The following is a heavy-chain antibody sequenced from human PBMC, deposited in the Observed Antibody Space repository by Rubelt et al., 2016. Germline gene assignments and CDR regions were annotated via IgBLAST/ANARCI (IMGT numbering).Heavy chain of an antibody. J-gene: IGHJ4*02. CDR1: GFSLSASRVC. CDR2: IDWDDDK. CDR3: ARITDGGYYYFDF. D-gene: IGHD5-12*01. Sequence: QVTLRESGPALVKPTQTLTLTCTFSGFSLSASRVCVNWIRKPPGKALEWLARIDWDDDKYYNTSLKTRLTISRDTSKDQVILTMTNMDPVDTATYYCARITDGGYYYFDFWGRGTLVTVSS. V-gene: IGHV2-70*15.